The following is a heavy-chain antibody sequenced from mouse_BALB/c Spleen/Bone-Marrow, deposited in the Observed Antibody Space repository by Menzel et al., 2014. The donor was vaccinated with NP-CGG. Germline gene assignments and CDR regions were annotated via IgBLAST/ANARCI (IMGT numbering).Heavy chain of an antibody. J-gene: IGHJ4*01. CDR2: IFPGSGNT. D-gene: IGHD2-1*01. CDR3: ARHGNLRNYYAMDY. V-gene: IGHV1-66*01. CDR1: GYSFTSYY. Sequence: QVHVKQSGPELVKPGASVKISCKASGYSFTSYYIHWVKRRPGQGLEWIGWIFPGSGNTKYNEKFKGKATLTADTSSSTAYMQLSGLTSEDSAVYFCARHGNLRNYYAMDYWGQGTSVTVSS.